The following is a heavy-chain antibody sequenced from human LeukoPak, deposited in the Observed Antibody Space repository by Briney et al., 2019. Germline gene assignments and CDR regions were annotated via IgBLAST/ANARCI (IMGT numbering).Heavy chain of an antibody. CDR1: GGSISSSNW. D-gene: IGHD6-13*01. Sequence: SETLSLTCAVSGGSISSSNWWSWVRQPPGKGLEWIGEIYHSGSTNYNPSLKSRVTISVDKSKNQFSLKLSSVTAADTAVYYCARAGSSRGTYYYGTDVWGQGTTVTVSS. CDR3: ARAGSSRGTYYYGTDV. CDR2: IYHSGST. V-gene: IGHV4-4*02. J-gene: IGHJ6*02.